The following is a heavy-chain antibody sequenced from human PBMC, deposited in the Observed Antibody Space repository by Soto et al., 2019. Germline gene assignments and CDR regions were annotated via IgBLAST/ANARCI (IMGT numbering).Heavy chain of an antibody. V-gene: IGHV3-7*01. CDR2: IKQDGSEN. CDR1: GFTFSNYW. CDR3: AREHINGGKFDY. D-gene: IGHD2-21*01. Sequence: EVQLVESGGGLVQPGGSLRLSCAASGFTFSNYWMSWVRQAPGKGLEWVANIKQDGSENYYVDSVKGRFTTSRDNTKNSFYLQMNSLRAEATAVYYCAREHINGGKFDYWGRGTLVTVSS. J-gene: IGHJ4*02.